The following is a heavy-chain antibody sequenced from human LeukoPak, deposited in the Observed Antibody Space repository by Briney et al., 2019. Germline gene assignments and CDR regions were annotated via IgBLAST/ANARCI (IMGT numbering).Heavy chain of an antibody. CDR1: CASISSYY. CDR2: IHYSGST. CDR3: ARLCTYYERSYYYYLYYFDY. J-gene: IGHJ4*02. V-gene: IGHV4-59*08. Sequence: TSETLSLTCTVSCASISSYYWSWIRQPPGKGLEWIGYIHYSGSTNYNPSLKSRVTISVDTSKNQFSLNLSSVTAADTAVYYCARLCTYYERSYYYYLYYFDYWGQGTLVTVSS. D-gene: IGHD3-22*01.